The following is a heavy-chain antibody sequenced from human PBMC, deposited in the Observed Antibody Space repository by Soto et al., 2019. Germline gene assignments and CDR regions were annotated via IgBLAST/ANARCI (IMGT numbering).Heavy chain of an antibody. CDR2: INPNSGGT. D-gene: IGHD2-2*01. CDR3: ERRAHCKRCYEDGMDV. J-gene: IGHJ6*02. CDR1: GYTFTGYY. V-gene: IGHV1-2*02. Sequence: PPASVKVSFKASGYTFTGYYMHWVRQAPGQGLEWMGWINPNSGGTNYAQKFQGRVTMTRDTSISTAYMELSRLRSDDTAVYYCERRAHCKRCYEDGMDVWGQGTTVPVSS.